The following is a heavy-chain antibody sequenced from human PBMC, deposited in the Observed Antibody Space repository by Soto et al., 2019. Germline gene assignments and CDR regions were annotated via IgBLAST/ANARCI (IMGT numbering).Heavy chain of an antibody. D-gene: IGHD2-15*01. Sequence: SETLSLTRTVSGGSISSYYWSWIRQPPGKGLEWIGYIYYSGSTNCNPSLKSRVTISVDTSKNQFSLKLSSVTAADTAVYYCARGKGYCSGGSCYPKPPYFDYWGQGTLVTVSS. CDR2: IYYSGST. CDR3: ARGKGYCSGGSCYPKPPYFDY. CDR1: GGSISSYY. V-gene: IGHV4-59*08. J-gene: IGHJ4*02.